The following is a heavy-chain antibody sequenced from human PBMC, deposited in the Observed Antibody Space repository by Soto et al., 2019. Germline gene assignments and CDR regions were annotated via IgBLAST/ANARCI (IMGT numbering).Heavy chain of an antibody. J-gene: IGHJ3*02. CDR1: GGSISSGAYS. CDR2: IYLGGAT. CDR3: ASQTKTSDAFDI. V-gene: IGHV4-30-2*01. Sequence: QLHLQESGSGLMKPSQTLSLTCAVSGGSISSGAYSWGWIRQPPGKGLEWIGYIYLGGATYYTPSLKSRVTISVDRSKNQFSLKLSSVTAADTAVYYCASQTKTSDAFDIWGQGTLVSVSS.